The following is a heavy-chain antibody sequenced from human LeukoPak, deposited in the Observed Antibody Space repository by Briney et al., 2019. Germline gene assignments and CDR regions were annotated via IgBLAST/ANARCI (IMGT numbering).Heavy chain of an antibody. CDR2: ISYDGSNK. CDR1: GFTFSTYA. D-gene: IGHD1-14*01. V-gene: IGHV3-30-3*01. J-gene: IGHJ4*02. CDR3: ARDLESEPGQGPDY. Sequence: GGSLRLSCAASGFTFSTYAMLWVRQVPGKGLEWVAVISYDGSNKYYADSVKGRFTISRDNSKNTLYLQMNSLRGEDTGVYYCARDLESEPGQGPDYWGQGTLVTVSS.